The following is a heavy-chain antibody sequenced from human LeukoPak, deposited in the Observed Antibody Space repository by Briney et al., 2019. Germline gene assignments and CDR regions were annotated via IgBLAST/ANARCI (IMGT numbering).Heavy chain of an antibody. CDR2: ITPIFGAA. J-gene: IGHJ4*02. CDR3: ARNSRVASTSGLNY. V-gene: IGHV1-69*13. Sequence: SVKVSCKASGYTFTNYGITWVRQAPGQGLEWMGEITPIFGAANYAQTFQGRVTITADESTSTVFMELSSLRSDDTAFYYCARNSRVASTSGLNYWGQGTLVTVSS. CDR1: GYTFTNYG. D-gene: IGHD4-23*01.